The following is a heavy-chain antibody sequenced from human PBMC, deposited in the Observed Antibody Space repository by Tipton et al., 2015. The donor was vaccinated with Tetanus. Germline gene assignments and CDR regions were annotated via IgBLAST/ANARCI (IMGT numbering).Heavy chain of an antibody. J-gene: IGHJ4*02. V-gene: IGHV4-30-4*01. Sequence: LRLSCTVSGGSFRSGDHYWSWIRRPPGKGLEWIGYIYYSGNSDYNPSLKSRVTLSVDTSNNQFSLKLNSVTAADTAVYYCARDSYYSSRWSFADYWGQGTLVTVSS. CDR1: GGSFRSGDHY. CDR2: IYYSGNS. CDR3: ARDSYYSSRWSFADY. D-gene: IGHD3-22*01.